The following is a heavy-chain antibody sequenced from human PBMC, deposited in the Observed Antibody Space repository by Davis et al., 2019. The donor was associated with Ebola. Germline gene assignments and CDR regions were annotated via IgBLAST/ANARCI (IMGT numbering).Heavy chain of an antibody. V-gene: IGHV3-23*01. CDR1: GFTFSSYA. D-gene: IGHD4-17*01. J-gene: IGHJ6*02. CDR3: AKDITVTTYYYYGMDV. CDR2: ISGSGGST. Sequence: GESLKISCAASGFTFSSYAMSWVRQAPGKGLEWVSAISGSGGSTYYADSVKGRFTISRDNSKNTLYLQMNSLRAEDTAVYYCAKDITVTTYYYYGMDVWGQGTTVTVSS.